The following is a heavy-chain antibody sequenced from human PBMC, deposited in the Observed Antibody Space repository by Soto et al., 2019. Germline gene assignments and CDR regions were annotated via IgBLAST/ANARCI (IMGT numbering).Heavy chain of an antibody. CDR3: ARESTGSYISWVDP. CDR2: IWYDGSNK. CDR1: GFTFSSYG. D-gene: IGHD3-10*01. V-gene: IGHV3-33*01. J-gene: IGHJ5*02. Sequence: QVQLVESGGGVVQPGRSLRLSCAASGFTFSSYGMHWVRQAPGKGLEWVAVIWYDGSNKYYADSVKGRFTISRDNSKNTLYLQMTSMRAEDTAVYYCARESTGSYISWVDPWGQGTLVTVSS.